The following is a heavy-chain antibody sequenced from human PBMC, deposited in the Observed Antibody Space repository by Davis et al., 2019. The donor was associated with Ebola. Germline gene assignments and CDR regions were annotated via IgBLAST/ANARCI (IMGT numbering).Heavy chain of an antibody. V-gene: IGHV3-30*02. CDR1: GFTFSTND. CDR3: VKDLKGGCCFDS. D-gene: IGHD2-15*01. Sequence: GESLKISCGASGFTFSTNDMHWVRQAPGKGPEWVAFIKYDGNGKYYANSVKGRFSVSRDNSKNTRYLQLNSLRPEDTAVYYCVKDLKGGCCFDSWGQGALVSVSS. CDR2: IKYDGNGK. J-gene: IGHJ4*02.